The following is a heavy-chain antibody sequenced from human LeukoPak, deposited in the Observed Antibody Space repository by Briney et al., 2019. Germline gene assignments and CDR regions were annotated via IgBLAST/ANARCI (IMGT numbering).Heavy chain of an antibody. J-gene: IGHJ5*02. Sequence: SETLSLTCAVYGGSFSGYYWSWIRQPPGKGLEWIGEINHSGSTNYNPSLKSRVTISVDTSKNQFSLKLSSVTAADTAVYYCARAKRGPAAIGGHWFDPWGQGTLVTVSS. CDR2: INHSGST. CDR3: ARAKRGPAAIGGHWFDP. V-gene: IGHV4-34*01. D-gene: IGHD2-2*01. CDR1: GGSFSGYY.